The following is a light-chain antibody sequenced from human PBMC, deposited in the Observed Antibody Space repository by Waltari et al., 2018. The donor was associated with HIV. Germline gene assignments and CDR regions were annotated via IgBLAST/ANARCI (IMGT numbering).Light chain of an antibody. CDR2: RDS. J-gene: IGLJ2*01. CDR3: QAAAPSGTSVT. Sequence: SSDLTQAPSLSVSPGQTASISCSGHELTNQYVHWYQEKAGQAPVLVISRDSERPLGIPARFSGSRSGSLATLTITGVLADDEADYYCQAAAPSGTSVTFGGGTKLTVL. CDR1: ELTNQY. V-gene: IGLV3-25*03.